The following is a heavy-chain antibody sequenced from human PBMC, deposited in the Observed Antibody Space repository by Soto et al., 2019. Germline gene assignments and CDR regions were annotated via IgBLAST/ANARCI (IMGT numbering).Heavy chain of an antibody. CDR1: GIRFRSWT. D-gene: IGHD5-12*01. J-gene: IGHJ4*02. Sequence: EVQLEESGGGLVRQGGSLRLACASSGIRFRSWTLNWVRHAPGNGLEWVSSIISTGKYTYYADSVKGRFTTSRDNNEVCLQMSSLRHEDTAVYYCARENSGHIASAEINYWGQGALVVVS. V-gene: IGHV3-21*01. CDR2: IISTGKYT. CDR3: ARENSGHIASAEINY.